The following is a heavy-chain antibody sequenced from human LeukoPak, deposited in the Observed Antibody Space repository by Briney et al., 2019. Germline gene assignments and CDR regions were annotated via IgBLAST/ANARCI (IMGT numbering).Heavy chain of an antibody. CDR3: ARSPVPATIVARAFDV. D-gene: IGHD2-2*02. CDR2: IYPGDSDT. Sequence: GESLKISCKASGYSFTNYWIGWVSQVPGQGLEWMGIIYPGDSDTRYSPSFQGQVTISADKSITTASLQWSSLKASDSAIYYCARSPVPATIVARAFDVWGPGTMVTVSS. CDR1: GYSFTNYW. V-gene: IGHV5-51*01. J-gene: IGHJ3*01.